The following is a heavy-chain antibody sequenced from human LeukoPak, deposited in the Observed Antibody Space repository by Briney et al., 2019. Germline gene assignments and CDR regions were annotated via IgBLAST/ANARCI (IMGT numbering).Heavy chain of an antibody. Sequence: SVKVSCKASRGTFNNDAVSWVRQAPRQGLEWVGRIIPSLGRSNYAPKFQGRVSITAGKSAATAYMELSSLISEDTAVYYCATVGYCSGPICYGAVDDWGQGTPVTVSS. CDR1: RGTFNNDA. D-gene: IGHD2-15*01. V-gene: IGHV1-69*04. CDR2: IIPSLGRS. CDR3: ATVGYCSGPICYGAVDD. J-gene: IGHJ4*02.